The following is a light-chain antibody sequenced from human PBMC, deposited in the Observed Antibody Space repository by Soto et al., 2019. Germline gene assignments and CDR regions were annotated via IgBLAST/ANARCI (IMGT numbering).Light chain of an antibody. CDR1: QTVSNNY. CDR3: QQRSNSIT. Sequence: IVLKKSPGTLSLSPGDRATLSCRASQTVSNNYLAWFQQRRGQAPRLLIYDASIRAPGIPARFSGSGSGTDFTLTISSLEPEDFAVYYCQQRSNSITFGQGTRLEIK. V-gene: IGKV3D-20*02. CDR2: DAS. J-gene: IGKJ5*01.